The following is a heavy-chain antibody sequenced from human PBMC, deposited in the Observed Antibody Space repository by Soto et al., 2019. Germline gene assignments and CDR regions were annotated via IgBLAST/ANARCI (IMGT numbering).Heavy chain of an antibody. Sequence: QVQLVQSGAEVKKPGASVKVSCKASGYTFTSYDINWVRQATGQGLEWMGWMNPNSGNTGYAQKFQGRVTMTRNTSISTAYMELSSLRSEDTAVYYCARARGRVRGAAWFLVSYNWFDPWGQGTLVTVSS. D-gene: IGHD3-10*01. V-gene: IGHV1-8*01. CDR2: MNPNSGNT. CDR3: ARARGRVRGAAWFLVSYNWFDP. CDR1: GYTFTSYD. J-gene: IGHJ5*02.